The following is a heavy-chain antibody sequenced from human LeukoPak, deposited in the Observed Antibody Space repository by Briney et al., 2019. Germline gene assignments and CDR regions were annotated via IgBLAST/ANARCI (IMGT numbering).Heavy chain of an antibody. D-gene: IGHD6-19*01. V-gene: IGHV3-7*01. J-gene: IGHJ4*02. CDR2: INQDGSEK. CDR3: AKVRGKWLVSGPVDY. CDR1: GFTFSSYW. Sequence: LAGGSLRLSCEASGFTFSSYWMSWVRQAPGKGLERVANINQDGSEKYYVDSVKGRFTVSRDNAKNSVYLQMNSLRAEDTAVYYCAKVRGKWLVSGPVDYWGQGTLVTVSS.